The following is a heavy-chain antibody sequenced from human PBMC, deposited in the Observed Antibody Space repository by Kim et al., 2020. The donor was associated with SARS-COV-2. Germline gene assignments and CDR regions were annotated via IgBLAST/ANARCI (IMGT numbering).Heavy chain of an antibody. CDR3: ARAGVIWFGELLYRNWFDP. D-gene: IGHD3-10*01. CDR2: IYYSGST. V-gene: IGHV4-59*13. J-gene: IGHJ5*02. Sequence: SETLSLTCTVSGGSISSYYWSWIRQPPGKGLEWIGYIYYSGSTNYNPSLKSRVTISVDTSKNQFSLKLSSVTAADTAVYYCARAGVIWFGELLYRNWFDPWGQGTLVTVSS. CDR1: GGSISSYY.